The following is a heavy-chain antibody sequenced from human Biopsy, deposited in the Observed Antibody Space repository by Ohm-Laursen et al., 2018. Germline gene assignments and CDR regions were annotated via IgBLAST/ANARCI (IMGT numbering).Heavy chain of an antibody. J-gene: IGHJ2*01. D-gene: IGHD1-26*01. CDR1: GGSISDYY. V-gene: IGHV4-59*08. CDR2: ISYSGST. CDR3: ARHAPSYSGSYWRYFDL. Sequence: SEALSLTCSVSGGSISDYYWSWLRQPPGKGLEWIGYISYSGSTNYKASLKSRVTISVDTSMNPLSLRLTPVTAADTAVYYCARHAPSYSGSYWRYFDLWGRGTLVTVSS.